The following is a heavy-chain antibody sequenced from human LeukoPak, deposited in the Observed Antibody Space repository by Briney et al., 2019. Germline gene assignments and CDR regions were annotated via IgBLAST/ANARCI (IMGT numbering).Heavy chain of an antibody. D-gene: IGHD5-24*01. V-gene: IGHV1-8*01. CDR2: MNPNSGNT. CDR1: GYTFTGYD. CDR3: ARRFVGRWLQFWFDP. J-gene: IGHJ5*02. Sequence: ASVKVSCKASGYTFTGYDINWVRQATGQGLEWMGWMNPNSGNTGYAQKFQGRVTMTRNTSISAAYMELSSLRSEDTAVYYCARRFVGRWLQFWFDPWGQGTLVTVSS.